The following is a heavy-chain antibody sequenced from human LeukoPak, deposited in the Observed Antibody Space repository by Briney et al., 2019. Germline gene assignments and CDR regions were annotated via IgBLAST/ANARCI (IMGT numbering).Heavy chain of an antibody. CDR2: IKQDGSEK. Sequence: GGSLRLSCAASGFTFSSYWVSWVRQAPGKGLEWVANIKQDGSEKYYVDSVKGRFTISRDNAKNSLYLQMNSLRAEDTAVYYCARDRRSGYYYFGFDYWGQGTLVTVSS. CDR3: ARDRRSGYYYFGFDY. D-gene: IGHD3-22*01. J-gene: IGHJ4*02. CDR1: GFTFSSYW. V-gene: IGHV3-7*01.